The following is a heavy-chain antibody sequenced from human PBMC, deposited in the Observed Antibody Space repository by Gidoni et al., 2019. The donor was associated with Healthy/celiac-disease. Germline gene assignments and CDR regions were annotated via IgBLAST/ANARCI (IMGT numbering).Heavy chain of an antibody. J-gene: IGHJ4*02. V-gene: IGHV3-30-3*01. CDR1: GFPFSSYA. CDR3: ARDIAAGVSVDY. CDR2: ISYDGSNK. D-gene: IGHD6-13*01. Sequence: QVQLVESGGGVVQPGRSLRLSCAASGFPFSSYAMHWVRQAPGKGLEWVAVISYDGSNKYYADSVKGRFTISRDNSKNTLYLQMNSLRAEDTAVYYCARDIAAGVSVDYWGQGTLVTVSS.